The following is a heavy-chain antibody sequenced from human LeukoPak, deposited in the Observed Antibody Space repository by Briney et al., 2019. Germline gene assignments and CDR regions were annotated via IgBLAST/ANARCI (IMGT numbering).Heavy chain of an antibody. CDR2: ISGSGSDI. V-gene: IGHV3-11*01. Sequence: SGGSLRLSCEASGFTFSDYYMTWNRQGPGKGLEWVSYISGSGSDINYADSVKGRFTISRDNAKNSLYLQMNSLRAEDTAVYYCATHPLGSSGLYRYYPLDVWGNGTTVSVSS. CDR3: ATHPLGSSGLYRYYPLDV. CDR1: GFTFSDYY. D-gene: IGHD6-19*01. J-gene: IGHJ6*04.